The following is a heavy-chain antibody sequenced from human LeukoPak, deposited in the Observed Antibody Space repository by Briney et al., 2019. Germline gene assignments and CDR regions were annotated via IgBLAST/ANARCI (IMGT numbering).Heavy chain of an antibody. CDR2: IWYDGSNK. V-gene: IGHV3-33*01. J-gene: IGHJ4*02. Sequence: PGRSLRLSCAASGFTFSSYGMHWVRQAPGKGLEWVAVIWYDGSNKYYADSVKGRFTISRDNSKNTLYLQMNSLRAEGTAVYYCARSPYGSGSYYLFDYWGQGTLVTVSS. D-gene: IGHD3-10*01. CDR3: ARSPYGSGSYYLFDY. CDR1: GFTFSSYG.